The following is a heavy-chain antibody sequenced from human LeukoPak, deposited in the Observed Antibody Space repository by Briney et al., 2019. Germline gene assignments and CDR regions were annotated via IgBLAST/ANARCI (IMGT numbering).Heavy chain of an antibody. CDR1: GFSFGSYA. D-gene: IGHD3-16*01. CDR2: ISDSGDRT. V-gene: IGHV3-23*01. CDR3: AKDGVSSSVVLGADQ. Sequence: PGGSLRLSCAASGFSFGSYALAWVRQAPGKGLEWVSGISDSGDRTSYGDSVKGRFTISRDNSKNTLYLHMNSLRVEDTAGYFCAKDGVSSSVVLGADQCGQGTLVIVSS. J-gene: IGHJ4*02.